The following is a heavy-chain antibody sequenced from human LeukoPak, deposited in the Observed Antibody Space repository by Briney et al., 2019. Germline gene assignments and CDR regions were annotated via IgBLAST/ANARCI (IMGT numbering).Heavy chain of an antibody. CDR2: INPNSGGT. CDR3: ARDRSGYCSSTSCHGDAFDI. CDR1: GYTFTGYY. D-gene: IGHD2-2*01. V-gene: IGHV1-2*02. Sequence: ASVKVSCKASGYTFTGYYMHWVRQAPGQGLEWMGWINPNSGGTNYAQKFQGRVTMTRDTSISTAYMELSRLRSDDTAVYYCARDRSGYCSSTSCHGDAFDIWGQGTMVTVSS. J-gene: IGHJ3*02.